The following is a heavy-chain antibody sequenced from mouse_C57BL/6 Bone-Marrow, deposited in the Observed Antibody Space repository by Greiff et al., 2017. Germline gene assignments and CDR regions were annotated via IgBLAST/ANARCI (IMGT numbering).Heavy chain of an antibody. J-gene: IGHJ1*03. CDR2: ISSGSSTI. CDR1: GFTFSDYG. Sequence: EVKLMESGGGLVKPGGSLKLSCAASGFTFSDYGMHWVRQAPEKGLEWVAYISSGSSTIYYADTVKGRFTISRDNAKNTLFLQMTSLRSEDTAMYYWARSGYYGSSCYWYFDVWGTETTVTVSS. CDR3: ARSGYYGSSCYWYFDV. V-gene: IGHV5-17*01. D-gene: IGHD1-1*01.